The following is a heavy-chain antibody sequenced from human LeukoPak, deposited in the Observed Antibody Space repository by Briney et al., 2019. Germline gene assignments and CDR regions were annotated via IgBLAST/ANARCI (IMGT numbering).Heavy chain of an antibody. Sequence: SETLSLTCTVSGGSISSYYWSWIRQPPGKGLEWIGYIYYSGSTNYNPSLKSRVTISVDTSKNQFSLKLSSVTAADTAVYYCARDSQDSLDAFDIWGQGTMVTVSS. CDR1: GGSISSYY. CDR2: IYYSGST. CDR3: ARDSQDSLDAFDI. J-gene: IGHJ3*02. V-gene: IGHV4-59*01. D-gene: IGHD3-22*01.